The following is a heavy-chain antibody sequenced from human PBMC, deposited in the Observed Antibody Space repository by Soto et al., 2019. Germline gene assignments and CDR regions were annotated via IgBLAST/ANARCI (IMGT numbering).Heavy chain of an antibody. CDR2: ISAGSSYI. D-gene: IGHD2-15*01. CDR3: ARDSGGGGYYYYYNMDV. CDR1: GFTFSSYA. J-gene: IGHJ6*03. Sequence: EVQLVESGGGLVKPGGSLRLSCVASGFTFSSYAMSWVRQALGKGLDWVSSISAGSSYIDYADSVKGRFTISRDNAKNSLYLQMDILRAEDKAVYYCARDSGGGGYYYYYNMDVWGRGTTVTVSS. V-gene: IGHV3-21*01.